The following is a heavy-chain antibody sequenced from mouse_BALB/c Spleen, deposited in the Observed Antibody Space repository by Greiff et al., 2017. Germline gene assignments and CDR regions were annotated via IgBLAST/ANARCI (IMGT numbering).Heavy chain of an antibody. J-gene: IGHJ2*01. CDR1: GFNIKDTY. Sequence: EVQLQESGAELVKPGASVKLSCTASGFNIKDTYMHWVKQRPEQGLEWIGRIDPANGNTKYDPKFQGKATITADTSSTTAYLQLSSLTSEDTAVYYCARTTGAGYWGQGTTLTVSS. D-gene: IGHD1-1*01. CDR2: IDPANGNT. CDR3: ARTTGAGY. V-gene: IGHV14-3*02.